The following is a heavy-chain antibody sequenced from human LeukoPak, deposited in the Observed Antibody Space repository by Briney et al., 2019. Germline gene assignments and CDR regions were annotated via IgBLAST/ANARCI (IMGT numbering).Heavy chain of an antibody. CDR2: ISGSGGST. Sequence: PGGSLRLSCAASGFTFSSYAMSWVRQAPGKGLEWVSAISGSGGSTYYADSVKGRFTISRDNSKNTLYLQMNSLRAEDTAVDYCAKAPPQSDYYDSSGYFFDYWGQGTLVTVSS. CDR1: GFTFSSYA. J-gene: IGHJ4*02. D-gene: IGHD3-22*01. V-gene: IGHV3-23*01. CDR3: AKAPPQSDYYDSSGYFFDY.